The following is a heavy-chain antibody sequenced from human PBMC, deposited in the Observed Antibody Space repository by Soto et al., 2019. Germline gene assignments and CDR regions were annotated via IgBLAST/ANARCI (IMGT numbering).Heavy chain of an antibody. Sequence: PSETLSLTCTVSGGSISSYYWSWIRQPPGKGLEWIGYIYYSGSTNYNPSLKSRVTISVDTSKNQFSLKLSSVTAADTAVYYCARAALGYYIDYWGQGTLVTVS. J-gene: IGHJ4*02. V-gene: IGHV4-59*01. CDR1: GGSISSYY. CDR2: IYYSGST. CDR3: ARAALGYYIDY. D-gene: IGHD3-16*01.